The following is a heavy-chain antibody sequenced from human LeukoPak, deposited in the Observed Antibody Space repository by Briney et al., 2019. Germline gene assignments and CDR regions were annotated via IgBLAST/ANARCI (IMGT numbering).Heavy chain of an antibody. Sequence: PGGSLRLSCAASGFTFSSYGMHWVRQAPGKGLEWVAVISYDGSNKYYADSVKGRFTISRDNAKNSLYLQMNSLRAEDTAVYHCVRGCGRSSCPYYLDSWGREPWSPSPQ. J-gene: IGHJ4*02. CDR3: VRGCGRSSCPYYLDS. CDR2: ISYDGSNK. D-gene: IGHD2-21*01. V-gene: IGHV3-30*03. CDR1: GFTFSSYG.